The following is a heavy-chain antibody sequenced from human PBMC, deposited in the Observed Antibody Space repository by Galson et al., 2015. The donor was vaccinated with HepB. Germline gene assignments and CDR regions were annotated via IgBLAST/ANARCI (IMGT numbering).Heavy chain of an antibody. Sequence: SLRLSCAASGFTFSGYNMNWVRQAPGEGLEGVSCISSSSRYIYFADSVKGRFTISRDNAKNSLYLQMNSLRAEDTAVYYCARDRSRTSCYDCNDAFDIWGQGTMVTVSS. D-gene: IGHD2-2*01. CDR1: GFTFSGYN. J-gene: IGHJ3*02. CDR3: ARDRSRTSCYDCNDAFDI. CDR2: ISSSSRYI. V-gene: IGHV3-21*01.